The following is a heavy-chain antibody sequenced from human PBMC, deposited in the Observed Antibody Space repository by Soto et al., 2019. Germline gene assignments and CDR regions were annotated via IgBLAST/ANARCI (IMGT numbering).Heavy chain of an antibody. J-gene: IGHJ4*02. Sequence: PSQTLSLTCSVSGGSISSDDWSWIRQPPGKGLECIGYIYYSGSTNYNPSLKSRVTISVDTSKNQFSLKLSSVTAADTAVYYCARVYAYYFDYWGQGTPVTVS. V-gene: IGHV4-59*01. CDR2: IYYSGST. D-gene: IGHD2-8*01. CDR3: ARVYAYYFDY. CDR1: GGSISSDD.